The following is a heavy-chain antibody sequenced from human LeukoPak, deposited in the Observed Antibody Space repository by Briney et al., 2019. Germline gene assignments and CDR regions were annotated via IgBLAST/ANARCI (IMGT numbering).Heavy chain of an antibody. J-gene: IGHJ4*02. V-gene: IGHV1-3*01. CDR3: ARVRKGDTAMVPFDY. Sequence: ASVKGSCKASGYTFTSYAMHWVRQAPGQRLECMGWINAGNGNTKYSQKFQGRVTITRDTSASTAYMELSSLRSEDTAVYYCARVRKGDTAMVPFDYWGQGTLVAVSS. D-gene: IGHD5-18*01. CDR1: GYTFTSYA. CDR2: INAGNGNT.